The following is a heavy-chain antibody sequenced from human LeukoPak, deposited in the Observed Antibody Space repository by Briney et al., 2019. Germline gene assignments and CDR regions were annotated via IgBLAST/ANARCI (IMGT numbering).Heavy chain of an antibody. CDR1: GGSISSSSYY. Sequence: TSETLSLTCTVSGGSISSSSYYWGWIRQPPGKGLEWIGSIYYSGSTYYNPSLKSRVTISVDTSKNQFSLKLSSVTAADTAVYYCARISSSPVGWFDPWGQGTLVTVSS. CDR2: IYYSGST. J-gene: IGHJ5*02. V-gene: IGHV4-39*01. D-gene: IGHD6-6*01. CDR3: ARISSSPVGWFDP.